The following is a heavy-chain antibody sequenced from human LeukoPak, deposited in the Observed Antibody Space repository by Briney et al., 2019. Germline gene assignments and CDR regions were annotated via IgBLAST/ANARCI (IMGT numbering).Heavy chain of an antibody. J-gene: IGHJ4*02. D-gene: IGHD5-18*01. CDR1: GGSISSGSYY. CDR2: IYTSGST. Sequence: SQTLSLTCTVSGGSISSGSYYWSWIRQPAGKGLEWIGRIYTSGSTNYNPSPKSRVTISVDTSKNQFSLKLSSVTAADTAVYYCARAERGYSYGYVGYWGQGTLVTVSS. V-gene: IGHV4-61*02. CDR3: ARAERGYSYGYVGY.